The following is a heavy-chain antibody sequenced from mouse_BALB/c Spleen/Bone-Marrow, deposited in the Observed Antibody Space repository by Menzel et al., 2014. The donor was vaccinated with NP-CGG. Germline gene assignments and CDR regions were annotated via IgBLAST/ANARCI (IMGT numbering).Heavy chain of an antibody. D-gene: IGHD2-3*01. Sequence: VQLQQPGPELVKPGASVKMSCKASGYTFTSYDMHWVKQKPGQGLEWIGYIHPYNDDTKYNEKFKGKATLTSDKSSSTAYMELSSLTSEDSAVYYCARSGWIFRCYYAMDYWGQGTSVTVPS. CDR1: GYTFTSYD. CDR3: ARSGWIFRCYYAMDY. CDR2: IHPYNDDT. V-gene: IGHV1-14*01. J-gene: IGHJ4*01.